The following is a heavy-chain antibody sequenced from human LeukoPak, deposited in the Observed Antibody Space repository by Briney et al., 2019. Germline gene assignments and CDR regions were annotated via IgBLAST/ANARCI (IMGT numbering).Heavy chain of an antibody. CDR3: VRGSSSSPAVAGEYYFDY. J-gene: IGHJ4*02. CDR2: INHSGST. Sequence: SETLSLTCAVYGGSFSGYYWSWIRQPPGKGLEWIGEINHSGSTNYNPSLKSRVTISVDTSKNQFSLKLSSVTAADTAVYYCVRGSSSSPAVAGEYYFDYWGQGTLVTVSS. CDR1: GGSFSGYY. V-gene: IGHV4-34*01. D-gene: IGHD6-19*01.